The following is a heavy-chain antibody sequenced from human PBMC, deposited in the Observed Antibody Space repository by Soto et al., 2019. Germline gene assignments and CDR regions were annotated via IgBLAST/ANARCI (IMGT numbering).Heavy chain of an antibody. CDR1: GYTFTSYD. J-gene: IGHJ6*03. V-gene: IGHV1-8*01. CDR2: MNPNSGNT. D-gene: IGHD3-3*01. CDR3: AGSPPVYYDFLSGYYPDYYYYFMDV. Sequence: ASVKVSCKASGYTFTSYDINWVRQATGQGLEWMGWMNPNSGNTGYAQKFQGRVTMTRNTSISTAYMELSSLRSEDTAVYYCAGSPPVYYDFLSGYYPDYYYYFMDVWGKRTPVTV.